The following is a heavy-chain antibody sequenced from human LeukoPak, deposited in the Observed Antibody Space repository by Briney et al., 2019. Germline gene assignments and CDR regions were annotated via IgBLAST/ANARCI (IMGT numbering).Heavy chain of an antibody. J-gene: IGHJ5*02. D-gene: IGHD6-13*01. Sequence: GGSLRLSCAASGFTFSDYYMSWIRQAPGKGLEWVSYISSSGSTIYYADSVKGRFTISRDNSKNTLYLQMNSLRSEDTAVYSCARVLAAAGTDLFDPWGQGTLVTVSS. CDR2: ISSSGSTI. V-gene: IGHV3-11*04. CDR3: ARVLAAAGTDLFDP. CDR1: GFTFSDYY.